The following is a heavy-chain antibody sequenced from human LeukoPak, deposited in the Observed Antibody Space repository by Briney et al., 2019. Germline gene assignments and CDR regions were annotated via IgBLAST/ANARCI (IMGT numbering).Heavy chain of an antibody. V-gene: IGHV1-18*01. D-gene: IGHD3-22*01. CDR3: ARGRGTYYYDSSGYESVDAFDI. CDR2: ISAYNGNT. CDR1: GYTFTSYG. Sequence: ASVKVSCKASGYTFTSYGISWVRQAPGQGLEWMGWISAYNGNTNYAQKFQGRVTMTTDTSTSTAYMELRSLRSDDTAVYYCARGRGTYYYDSSGYESVDAFDIWGQGTMVTVSS. J-gene: IGHJ3*02.